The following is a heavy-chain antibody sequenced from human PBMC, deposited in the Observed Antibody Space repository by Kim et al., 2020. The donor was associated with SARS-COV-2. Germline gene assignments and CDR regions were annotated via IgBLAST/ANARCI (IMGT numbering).Heavy chain of an antibody. CDR2: ISGSGGST. CDR1: GFTFSSYA. CDR3: AKDPRVGSSWKRSGNWFDP. V-gene: IGHV3-23*01. J-gene: IGHJ5*02. D-gene: IGHD6-13*01. Sequence: GGSLRLSCAASGFTFSSYAMSWVRQAPGKGLEWVSAISGSGGSTYYADSVKGRFTISRDNSKNTLYLQMNSLRAEDTAVYYCAKDPRVGSSWKRSGNWFDPWGQGTLVTVSS.